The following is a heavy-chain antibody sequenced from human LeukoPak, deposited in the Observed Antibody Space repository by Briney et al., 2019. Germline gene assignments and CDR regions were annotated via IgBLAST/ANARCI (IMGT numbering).Heavy chain of an antibody. Sequence: GGSLRLSCEASGFTFSSYWMSWVRQAPGKGLEWVANIKQDGSEKYYVDSVKGRFTISRDNAKNSLYLQMNSLRAEDTAVYYCARDVLVRPLRYYFDFWGQGALVTVSS. CDR3: ARDVLVRPLRYYFDF. J-gene: IGHJ4*02. D-gene: IGHD1-1*01. CDR2: IKQDGSEK. CDR1: GFTFSSYW. V-gene: IGHV3-7*01.